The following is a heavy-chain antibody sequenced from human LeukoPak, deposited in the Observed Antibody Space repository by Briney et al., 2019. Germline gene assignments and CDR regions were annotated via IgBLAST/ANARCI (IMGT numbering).Heavy chain of an antibody. J-gene: IGHJ6*04. CDR2: ISSSGSAI. Sequence: GGSLRLSCAASGFTFSSYEMNWVRQAPGKGLEWVSYISSSGSAIYYADSVKGRFTISRDNAKNSLYLQMNSLRAEDTAVYYCAELGITMIGGVWGKGTTVTVSS. V-gene: IGHV3-48*03. CDR3: AELGITMIGGV. D-gene: IGHD3-10*02. CDR1: GFTFSSYE.